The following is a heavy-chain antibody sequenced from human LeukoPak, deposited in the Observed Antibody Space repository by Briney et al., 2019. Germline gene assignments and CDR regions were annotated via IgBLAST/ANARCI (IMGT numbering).Heavy chain of an antibody. CDR2: INHRGST. CDR1: GGSFSGYY. CDR3: ARGRSDAVDY. J-gene: IGHJ4*02. D-gene: IGHD2-15*01. Sequence: SETLSLTCAVYGGSFSGYYWSWIRQPPGKGLEWIGEINHRGSTNYNPSLKSRVTISVDTSKNQFSLKLSSVTAADTAVYYCARGRSDAVDYWGQGTLVTVSS. V-gene: IGHV4-34*01.